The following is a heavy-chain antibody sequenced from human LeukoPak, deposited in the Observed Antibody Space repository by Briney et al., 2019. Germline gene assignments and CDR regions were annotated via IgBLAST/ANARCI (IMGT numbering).Heavy chain of an antibody. J-gene: IGHJ6*03. CDR3: TTLTRIAAAGFFSYYYYMGV. CDR2: IKSKTDGGTT. CDR1: GFTFSNAW. D-gene: IGHD6-13*01. V-gene: IGHV3-15*01. Sequence: GGSLRLSCAASGFTFSNAWMSWVRQAPGKGLEWVGRIKSKTDGGTTDYAAPVKGRFTISRDDSKNTLYLQMNSLKTEDTAVYYCTTLTRIAAAGFFSYYYYMGVWGKGTTVTVSS.